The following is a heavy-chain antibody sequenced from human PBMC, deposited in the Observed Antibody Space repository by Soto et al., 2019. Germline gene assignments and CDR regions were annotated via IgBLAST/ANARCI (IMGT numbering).Heavy chain of an antibody. D-gene: IGHD2-2*01. J-gene: IGHJ4*02. CDR2: VCSSGST. CDR1: GGAGSGFC. CDR3: ARVRTEYAGLDY. Sequence: PPETLCLSWYVAGGAGSGFCGTWIRQSPGKGLESIAYVCSSGSTNYNPSLESRVAISLDTSTNQFPLRLTSVTAADTAVYFCARVRTEYAGLDYWGQGTLVTVSS. V-gene: IGHV4-34*11.